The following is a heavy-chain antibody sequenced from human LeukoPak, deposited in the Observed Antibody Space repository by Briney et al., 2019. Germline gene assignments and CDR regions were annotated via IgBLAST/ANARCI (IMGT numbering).Heavy chain of an antibody. CDR1: GFTFSSYW. D-gene: IGHD5-12*01. CDR2: IKQDGSEK. J-gene: IGHJ6*02. Sequence: GGSLRLSCAASGFTFSSYWMSWVRQAPGKGLEWVANIKQDGSEKYYVDSVKGRFTISRDNAKNSLYLQMNSLRAEDTAVYYCARCVAYYHYGMDVWGQGTTVTVSS. V-gene: IGHV3-7*01. CDR3: ARCVAYYHYGMDV.